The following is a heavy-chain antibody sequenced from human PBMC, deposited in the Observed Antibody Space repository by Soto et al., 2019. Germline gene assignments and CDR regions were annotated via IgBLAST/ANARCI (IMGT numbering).Heavy chain of an antibody. CDR2: ISANGQGI. CDR1: GFTFSTYA. D-gene: IGHD1-7*01. J-gene: IGHJ4*02. CDR3: AKDRNYPRDQFHY. Sequence: PGGSLRLSCAASGFTFSTYALSWVRQAPGKGPEWVSAISANGQGIYYADSVRGRFTISRDNSKNTIFLHMDSLRAEDTAVYYCAKDRNYPRDQFHYWGQVTLVTVSS. V-gene: IGHV3-23*01.